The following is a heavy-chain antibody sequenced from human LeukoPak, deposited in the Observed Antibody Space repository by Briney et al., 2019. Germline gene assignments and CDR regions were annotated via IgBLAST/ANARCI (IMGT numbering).Heavy chain of an antibody. Sequence: GGSLRLSCAASSFTFNNYGMHWVRQAPGKGLEWVAFIRYDGSNKYYAESVKGRFTISRDDSKNTLYLQMKSLRAEDTAVYYCAKPMTTVTPFDYWGQGTLVTVSS. CDR2: IRYDGSNK. V-gene: IGHV3-30*02. D-gene: IGHD4-17*01. CDR1: SFTFNNYG. J-gene: IGHJ4*02. CDR3: AKPMTTVTPFDY.